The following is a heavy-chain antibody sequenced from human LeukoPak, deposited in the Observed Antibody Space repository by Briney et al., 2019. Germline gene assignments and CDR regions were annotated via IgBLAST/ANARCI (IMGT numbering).Heavy chain of an antibody. D-gene: IGHD1-7*01. V-gene: IGHV4-30-2*01. CDR3: ARTITGTTASIYFDY. CDR1: GGSISSGGYS. CDR2: IYRSGST. J-gene: IGHJ4*02. Sequence: PSETLSLTCAVSGGSISSGGYSWSWIRQPPGKGLEWIGYIYRSGSTYDNPSLKSRVTISVDRSKNQFSLKLSSVTAADTAVYYCARTITGTTASIYFDYWGQGTLVTVSP.